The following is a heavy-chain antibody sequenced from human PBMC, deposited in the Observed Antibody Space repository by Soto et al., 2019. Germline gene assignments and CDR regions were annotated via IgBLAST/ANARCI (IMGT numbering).Heavy chain of an antibody. CDR3: AKDPVAAAGQEVGYFDY. CDR2: ISYDGSNK. J-gene: IGHJ4*02. Sequence: QVQLVESGGGVVQPGRSLRLSCAASGFTFSSYGMHWVSQAPGKGLEWVAVISYDGSNKYYADSVKGRFTISRDNSKNTLYLQMNSLRAEDTAVYYCAKDPVAAAGQEVGYFDYWGQGTLVTVSS. V-gene: IGHV3-30*18. D-gene: IGHD6-13*01. CDR1: GFTFSSYG.